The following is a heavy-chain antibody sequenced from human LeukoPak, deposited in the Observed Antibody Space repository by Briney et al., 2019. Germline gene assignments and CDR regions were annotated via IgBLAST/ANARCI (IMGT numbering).Heavy chain of an antibody. CDR3: ARRRYSPPFDP. CDR2: INHSGST. Sequence: SETLSLTCAVSGRSISSSNWWSWIRQPPGKGLEWIGEINHSGSTNYNPSLKSRVTISVDTSKNQFSLKLSSVTAADTAVYYCARRRYSPPFDPWGQGTLVTVSS. CDR1: GRSISSSNW. D-gene: IGHD5-18*01. V-gene: IGHV4-4*02. J-gene: IGHJ5*02.